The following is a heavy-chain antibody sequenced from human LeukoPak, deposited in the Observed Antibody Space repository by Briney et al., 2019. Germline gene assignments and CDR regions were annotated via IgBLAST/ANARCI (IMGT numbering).Heavy chain of an antibody. CDR2: ISYDGSNE. V-gene: IGHV3-30-3*01. J-gene: IGHJ4*02. Sequence: GESLRLSCAASGFTFSRYAMHWVRRAPGKGLEWVAVISYDGSNEYYADSVKGRFTISRDSSENTLYLQTNSLRVEDTAVYYCARVGYYSSGPFSYFDYWGQGTLVTVSS. CDR3: ARVGYYSSGPFSYFDY. CDR1: GFTFSRYA. D-gene: IGHD3-10*01.